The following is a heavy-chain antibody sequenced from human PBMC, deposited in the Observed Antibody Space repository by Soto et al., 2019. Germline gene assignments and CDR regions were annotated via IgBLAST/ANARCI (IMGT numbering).Heavy chain of an antibody. J-gene: IGHJ4*01. CDR2: ISYDGSNK. D-gene: IGHD3-22*01. CDR1: GFTFSSYA. Sequence: GGSLRLSCAASGFTFSSYAMHWVRQAPGKGLEWVAVISYDGSNKYYADSVKGRFAISRDDSNNMVYLQMNSLKIEDTAVYYCTTDSYSTIIIVRFDYWGHGTLVTVS. V-gene: IGHV3-30*09. CDR3: TTDSYSTIIIVRFDY.